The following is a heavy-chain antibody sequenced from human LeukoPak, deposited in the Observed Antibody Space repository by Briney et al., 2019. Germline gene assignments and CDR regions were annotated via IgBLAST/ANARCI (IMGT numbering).Heavy chain of an antibody. D-gene: IGHD6-13*01. J-gene: IGHJ4*02. Sequence: SQTLSLTCAISGDIVSSNNAAWNWIRQSPSRGFEWLGRTYHRSTWYDDYVVSVRSRLTITPDISKNQVSLQLNSVTPEDTAVYYCTREVAGTGGFDYWGQGITVTVSS. CDR2: TYHRSTWYD. CDR3: TREVAGTGGFDY. CDR1: GDIVSSNNAA. V-gene: IGHV6-1*01.